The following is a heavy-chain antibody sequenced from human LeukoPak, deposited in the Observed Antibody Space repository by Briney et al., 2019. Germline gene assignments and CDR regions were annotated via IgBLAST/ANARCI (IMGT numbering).Heavy chain of an antibody. V-gene: IGHV3-30*18. CDR1: GFTFSSYG. CDR2: ISYDGSNK. D-gene: IGHD6-13*01. CDR3: AKDPGIAAAGISYFDY. Sequence: PGGSLRLSCAASGFTFSSYGMHWVRQAPDKGLEWVAVISYDGSNKYYADSVKGRFTISRDNSKNTLYLQMNSLRAEDTAVYYCAKDPGIAAAGISYFDYWGQGTLVTVSS. J-gene: IGHJ4*02.